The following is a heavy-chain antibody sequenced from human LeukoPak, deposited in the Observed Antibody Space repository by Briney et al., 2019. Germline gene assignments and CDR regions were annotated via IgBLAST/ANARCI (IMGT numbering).Heavy chain of an antibody. V-gene: IGHV4-31*03. Sequence: PSQTLSLTCTVSGGSISSGGYYWSWIRQHPGKGLGWIGYIYYSGSTYYNPSLKSRVTISVDTSKNQFSLKLSSVTAADTAVYYCARDRGGDCSSTSCYYYYGMDVWGQGTTVTVSS. CDR2: IYYSGST. CDR1: GGSISSGGYY. CDR3: ARDRGGDCSSTSCYYYYGMDV. J-gene: IGHJ6*02. D-gene: IGHD2-2*01.